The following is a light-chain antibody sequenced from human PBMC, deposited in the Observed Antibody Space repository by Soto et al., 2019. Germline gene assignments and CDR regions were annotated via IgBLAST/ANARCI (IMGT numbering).Light chain of an antibody. J-gene: IGLJ1*01. Sequence: QSVLTQPPSVSGAPGQRVTISCTGSSSNIGAGYDVHWYQQLPGTAPKLLIYDIDKRPSGIPDRFSGSKSGTSATLGITGLQTGDEAVYFCATWDSRLSFYVFGTGTKVTVL. CDR1: SSNIGAGYD. CDR3: ATWDSRLSFYV. CDR2: DID. V-gene: IGLV1-51*01.